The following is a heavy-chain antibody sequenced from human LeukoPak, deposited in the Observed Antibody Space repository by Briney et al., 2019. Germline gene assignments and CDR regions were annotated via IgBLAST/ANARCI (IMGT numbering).Heavy chain of an antibody. D-gene: IGHD3-3*02. CDR3: ISCYFDY. CDR2: IRYDGSNK. Sequence: GGSLRLSCAASGFTFSSYEMNWVRQAPGKGLEWVAFIRYDGSNKYYADSVKGRFTISRDNSKNTLYLQMNSLRAEDTAVYYCISCYFDYWGQGTLVTVSS. V-gene: IGHV3-30*02. CDR1: GFTFSSYE. J-gene: IGHJ4*02.